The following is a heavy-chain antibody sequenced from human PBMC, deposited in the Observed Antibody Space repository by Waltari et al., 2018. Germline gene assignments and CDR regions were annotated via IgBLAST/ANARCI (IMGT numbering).Heavy chain of an antibody. CDR2: SNSDSSST. V-gene: IGHV3-74*01. CDR1: GFTFSSYW. J-gene: IGHJ6*02. D-gene: IGHD3-3*01. Sequence: EVQLVESGGGLVQPGGSLRLSCAASGFTFSSYWMHWVRQAPGKGLVGVSRSNSDSSSTSYADSVESRFAISRDNAKNTLYLQMNSLRAEDTAVYYCTRDRDFWSGLIQYYYYYGMDVWGQGP. CDR3: TRDRDFWSGLIQYYYYYGMDV.